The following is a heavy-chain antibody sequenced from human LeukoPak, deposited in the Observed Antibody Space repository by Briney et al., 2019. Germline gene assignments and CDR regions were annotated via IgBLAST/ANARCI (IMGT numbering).Heavy chain of an antibody. CDR1: GDSISTYH. CDR2: MQSTGIS. CDR3: ARDKRHSYGRYFDP. D-gene: IGHD5-18*01. Sequence: PSETLSLTCSVSGDSISTYHWNWIRKPPGKGVEWIGYMQSTGISKYNPSLKSRVNIFVDTSKNQFVLNLRSVTAADTAVYYCARDKRHSYGRYFDPWGQGMLVTVSS. J-gene: IGHJ4*02. V-gene: IGHV4-59*01.